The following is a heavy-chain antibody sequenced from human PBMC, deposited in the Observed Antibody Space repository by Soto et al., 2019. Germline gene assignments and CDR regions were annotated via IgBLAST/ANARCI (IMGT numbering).Heavy chain of an antibody. V-gene: IGHV3-72*01. CDR2: IRNKTKSYTT. Sequence: GGSLRLSCAASGFTFSDHYMDWVRQAPGKGLEWVGRIRNKTKSYTTEYAASVKGRFTISRDASKNLLFLQMNSLKSEDTAVYYCSRIQGTSSPFSHYAMDVWGQGTTVTVSS. CDR1: GFTFSDHY. CDR3: SRIQGTSSPFSHYAMDV. J-gene: IGHJ6*02. D-gene: IGHD6-6*01.